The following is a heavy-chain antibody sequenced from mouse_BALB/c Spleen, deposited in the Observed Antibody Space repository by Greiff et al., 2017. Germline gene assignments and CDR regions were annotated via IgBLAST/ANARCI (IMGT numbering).Heavy chain of an antibody. D-gene: IGHD2-10*01. V-gene: IGHV14-3*02. CDR2: IDPANGNT. Sequence: VQLQQSGAELVKPGASVKLSCTASGFNIKDTYMHWVKQRPEQGLEWIGRIDPANGNTKYDPKFQGKATITADTSSNTAYLQLSSLTSEDTAVYYCARGGLLRGPYYAMDYWGQGTSVTVSS. J-gene: IGHJ4*01. CDR1: GFNIKDTY. CDR3: ARGGLLRGPYYAMDY.